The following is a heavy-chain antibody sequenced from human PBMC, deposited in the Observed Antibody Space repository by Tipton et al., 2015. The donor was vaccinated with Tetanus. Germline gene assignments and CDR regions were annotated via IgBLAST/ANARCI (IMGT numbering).Heavy chain of an antibody. CDR3: ARANFDFPKKGPFDY. D-gene: IGHD2/OR15-2a*01. CDR1: GDSLRSGDRN. V-gene: IGHV4-61*08. J-gene: IGHJ4*02. CDR2: IDNGGRT. Sequence: TLSLTCTVSGDSLRSGDRNWSWIRQPPGKGLEWVGYIDNGGRTNYTPSLKSRLTISLDKAKKQFSLNLTSVTAADTAVYFCARANFDFPKKGPFDYWGQGTLVTVSS.